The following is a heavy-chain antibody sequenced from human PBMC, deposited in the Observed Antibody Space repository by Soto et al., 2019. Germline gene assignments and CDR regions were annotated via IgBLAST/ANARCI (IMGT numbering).Heavy chain of an antibody. J-gene: IGHJ4*02. CDR2: FSLSGTT. Sequence: QVQLQESGPGLMKPSETLSLTCSVSGASIAGSSYWSWIRQPAGKGLEWIGRFSLSGTTNYSPSLRSRVTMSADVSKNQFSLRLTSVTPADTALYYCARGMTPPGAPAWYYFDSWGQGTLVTVSS. CDR1: GASIAGSSY. V-gene: IGHV4-4*07. CDR3: ARGMTPPGAPAWYYFDS. D-gene: IGHD2-8*02.